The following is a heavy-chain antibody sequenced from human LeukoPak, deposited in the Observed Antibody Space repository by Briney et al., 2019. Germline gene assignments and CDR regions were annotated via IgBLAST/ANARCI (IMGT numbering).Heavy chain of an antibody. CDR3: ARSRRFMDV. Sequence: GGSLRLSCAASGFIFSSYAMSWVRQAPGKGLEWVSVIYSGGSTYYADSVKGRFTISRDNSKNTLYLQMNSLRAEDTAVYYCARSRRFMDVWGKGTTVTVSS. V-gene: IGHV3-53*01. CDR2: IYSGGST. J-gene: IGHJ6*03. CDR1: GFIFSSYA.